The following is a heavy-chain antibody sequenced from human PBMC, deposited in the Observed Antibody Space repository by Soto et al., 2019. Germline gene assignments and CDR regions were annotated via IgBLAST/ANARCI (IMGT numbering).Heavy chain of an antibody. CDR2: IQSGGPT. CDR1: GFTVSSKY. D-gene: IGHD3-9*01. Sequence: GGSLRLSCAASGFTVSSKYMSWVRQAPGKGLEWVSLIQSGGPTYYADSVKGRFTISRDNSKNTLYLQMNSLRAEDTAVYYCAKDLTTAAHFNWFDPWGQGTLVTVSS. J-gene: IGHJ5*02. V-gene: IGHV3-66*02. CDR3: AKDLTTAAHFNWFDP.